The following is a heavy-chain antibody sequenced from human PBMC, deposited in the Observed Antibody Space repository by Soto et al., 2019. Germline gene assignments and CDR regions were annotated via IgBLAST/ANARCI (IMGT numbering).Heavy chain of an antibody. CDR3: ARVVNCSGGSCYSTRPAYGY. CDR2: INAGNGNT. D-gene: IGHD2-15*01. CDR1: GYSFTYYA. J-gene: IGHJ4*02. V-gene: IGHV1-3*01. Sequence: GGSVKVSFKGSGYSFTYYAMHWVRQAPGQRLEWMGWINAGNGNTKYSQKFQGRVTITRDTSASTAYMELSSLRSEDTAVYYCARVVNCSGGSCYSTRPAYGYWGQGTLVTVSS.